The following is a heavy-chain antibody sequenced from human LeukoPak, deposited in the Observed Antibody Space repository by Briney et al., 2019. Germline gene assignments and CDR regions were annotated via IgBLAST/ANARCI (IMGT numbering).Heavy chain of an antibody. J-gene: IGHJ4*02. CDR1: GYTFTNYA. V-gene: IGHV7-4-1*02. CDR3: ARARLGYCSSTSCYPADY. D-gene: IGHD2-2*03. CDR2: INTNTGNP. Sequence: ASVKVSCKASGYTFTNYAMNWVRRAPGQGLEWMGWINTNTGNPTYAQGFTGRFVFSLDTSVSTAYLQISSLKAGDTAVYYCARARLGYCSSTSCYPADYWGQGTLVTVSS.